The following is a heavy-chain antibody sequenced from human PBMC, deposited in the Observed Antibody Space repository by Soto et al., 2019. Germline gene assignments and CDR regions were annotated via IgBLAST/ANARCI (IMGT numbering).Heavy chain of an antibody. Sequence: PSETLSLTCAVYGWSFNDYYLSWIRQPPGKGLEWIGEINNSGSTNYNPSLKSRVTISGDTAKNQFSLKLSYVNAADTAVYYCARVWGDSSGYYFGYRGQGTLVTVSS. J-gene: IGHJ4*02. CDR1: GWSFNDYY. D-gene: IGHD3-22*01. V-gene: IGHV4-34*01. CDR2: INNSGST. CDR3: ARVWGDSSGYYFGY.